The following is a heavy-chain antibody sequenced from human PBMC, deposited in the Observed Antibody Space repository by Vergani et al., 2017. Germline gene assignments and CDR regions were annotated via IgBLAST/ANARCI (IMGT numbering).Heavy chain of an antibody. CDR2: IWLDGSNN. J-gene: IGHJ6*02. CDR3: ARTPHGTSFYYGLDV. V-gene: IGHV3-33*01. CDR1: GFTLSSYS. D-gene: IGHD2-2*01. Sequence: QVQLVESGGGVVQPGRSLRLSCAASGFTLSSYSMHWVRQAPGKGLEWVAVIWLDGSNNYYADSVKGRFTISRDNSKNALYLQMNSLRVEDTAVYYCARTPHGTSFYYGLDVWGQGTTVTVSS.